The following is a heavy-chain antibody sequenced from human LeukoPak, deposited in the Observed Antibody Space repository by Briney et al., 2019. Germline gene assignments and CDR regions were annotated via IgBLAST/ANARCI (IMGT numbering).Heavy chain of an antibody. V-gene: IGHV4-34*01. J-gene: IGHJ4*02. CDR2: INHSGST. CDR3: ARVKSGLGYVNDY. D-gene: IGHD5-12*01. Sequence: SETLSLTCAVYGGSFSGYYWSWIRQPPGKGLEWIGEINHSGSTNYNPSLKSRVTISVDTSKNQFSLKLSSVTAADTAVYYYARVKSGLGYVNDYWGQGTLVTVSS. CDR1: GGSFSGYY.